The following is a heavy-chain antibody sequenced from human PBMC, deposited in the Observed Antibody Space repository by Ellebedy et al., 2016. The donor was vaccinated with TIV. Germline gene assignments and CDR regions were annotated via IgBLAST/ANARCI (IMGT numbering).Heavy chain of an antibody. J-gene: IGHJ4*02. CDR3: ARMRYCGGDCWYFDY. D-gene: IGHD2-21*02. CDR1: GGSISSSSYY. Sequence: MPSETLSLTCTVSGGSISSSSYYWGWIRQPPGKGLEWIGSIYYTGSTYYKPPLKSRVSISVDTSKNQFPLKLSSVTAADTAVYYCARMRYCGGDCWYFDYWGQGTLVTVSS. V-gene: IGHV4-39*01. CDR2: IYYTGST.